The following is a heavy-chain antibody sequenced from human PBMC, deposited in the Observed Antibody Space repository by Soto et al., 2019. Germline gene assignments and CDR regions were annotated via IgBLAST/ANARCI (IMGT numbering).Heavy chain of an antibody. V-gene: IGHV1-2*02. CDR2: INPQTAST. Sequence: ASVKVSCKASGYTFNRYYLHWVRQAPGPGLQWLGWINPQTASTRYAQKFQGRVTLTRDTSVNTAYMELSSLRSDDAAVYYCARASQMVINHSYYTMDVWGQGSAVTVSS. CDR3: ARASQMVINHSYYTMDV. J-gene: IGHJ6*02. D-gene: IGHD3-22*01. CDR1: GYTFNRYY.